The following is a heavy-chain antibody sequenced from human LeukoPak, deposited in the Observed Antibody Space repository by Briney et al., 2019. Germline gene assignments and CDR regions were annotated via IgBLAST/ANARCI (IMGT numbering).Heavy chain of an antibody. Sequence: SETLSLTCAVYGGSFSSYYWSWIRQPPGKGLEWIGYIYYSGSTNYNPSLKSRVTISVDTSKNQFSLKLSSVTAADTAVYYCVRLNSGYYYDSSGYPHDAFDIWGQGTMVTVSS. CDR3: VRLNSGYYYDSSGYPHDAFDI. D-gene: IGHD3-22*01. V-gene: IGHV4-59*08. CDR2: IYYSGST. CDR1: GGSFSSYY. J-gene: IGHJ3*02.